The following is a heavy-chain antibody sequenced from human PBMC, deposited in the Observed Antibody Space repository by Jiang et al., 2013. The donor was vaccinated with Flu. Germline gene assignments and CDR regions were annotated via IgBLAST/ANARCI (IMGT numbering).Heavy chain of an antibody. D-gene: IGHD6-13*01. J-gene: IGHJ4*02. Sequence: GSGLVKPSETLSLTCTVSGGSVSSYYWIWIRQPPGKGLEWIGYIYYSGSTNYNPSLKSRVTISVDTSKNQFSLKLSSVTAADTAVYYCARVVGSNWPNYFDYWGQGTLVTVSS. CDR3: ARVVGSNWPNYFDY. V-gene: IGHV4-59*02. CDR2: IYYSGST. CDR1: GGSVSSYY.